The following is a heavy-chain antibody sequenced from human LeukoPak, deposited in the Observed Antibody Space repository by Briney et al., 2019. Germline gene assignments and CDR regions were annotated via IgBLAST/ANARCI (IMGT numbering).Heavy chain of an antibody. CDR3: ARGRQYYDSSGYPYPFDY. V-gene: IGHV4-4*07. CDR1: GGSISSYY. J-gene: IGHJ4*02. Sequence: PSETLSLTCTVSGGSISSYYWSWIRQLAGKGLEWIGRIYTSGSTNYNPSLKSRVTMSVDTSKNQFSLKLSSVTAADTAAYYCARGRQYYDSSGYPYPFDYWGQGTLVTVSS. CDR2: IYTSGST. D-gene: IGHD3-22*01.